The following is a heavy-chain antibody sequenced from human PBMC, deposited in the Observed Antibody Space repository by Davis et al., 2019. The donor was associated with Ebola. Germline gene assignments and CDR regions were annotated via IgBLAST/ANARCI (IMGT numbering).Heavy chain of an antibody. CDR3: ARDTSSGLDY. CDR1: GFTFSSYW. V-gene: IGHV3-7*01. J-gene: IGHJ4*02. Sequence: GESLKISCAASGFTFSSYWMSWVRQAPGKGLEWVVNIKQDGSEKYYVDSVKGRFTISRDNAKNSLYLQMNSLRAEDTAVYYCARDTSSGLDYWGQGTLVTVSS. CDR2: IKQDGSEK. D-gene: IGHD6-19*01.